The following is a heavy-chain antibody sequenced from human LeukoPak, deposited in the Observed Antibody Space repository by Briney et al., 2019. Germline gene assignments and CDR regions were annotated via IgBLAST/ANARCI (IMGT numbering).Heavy chain of an antibody. Sequence: PSETLPLTCTVSGRSLSSGSYYWSWIRQPPGKGLEWIGYIYYSGSTNYNPSLKSRVTISVDTSKNQFSLKLSSVTAAATAVYFCASGSGSADYWGQGTLVTVSS. CDR3: ASGSGSADY. J-gene: IGHJ4*02. V-gene: IGHV4-61*01. CDR2: IYYSGST. CDR1: GRSLSSGSYY. D-gene: IGHD3-10*01.